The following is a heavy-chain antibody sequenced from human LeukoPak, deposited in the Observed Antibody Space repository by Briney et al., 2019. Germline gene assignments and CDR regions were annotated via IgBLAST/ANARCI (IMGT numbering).Heavy chain of an antibody. J-gene: IGHJ4*02. CDR2: IYPGDSDT. V-gene: IGHV5-51*01. CDR1: GYSFTNHY. Sequence: GESLKISCKGSGYSFTNHYIGWVRLMPGKGLEWMGIIYPGDSDTRYSPSIQGQVTISADKSISAAYLQWSSLKASDTAMYYCARRGYGSGNYYYPNWGQGTLVTVSS. D-gene: IGHD3-10*01. CDR3: ARRGYGSGNYYYPN.